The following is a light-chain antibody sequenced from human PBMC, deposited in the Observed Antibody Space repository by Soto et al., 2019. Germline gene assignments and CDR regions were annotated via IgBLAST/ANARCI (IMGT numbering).Light chain of an antibody. J-gene: IGKJ1*01. Sequence: AIQMTQSPSSLSASVGDRVTITCRASQGIRNYLGWYQQKPGKAPKLLIYAASSLHSGVPSRFSGSGSGTDFTLTISSLQPVDIATYYCLQDYSYPQTFGQGTKVDIK. V-gene: IGKV1-6*01. CDR1: QGIRNY. CDR2: AAS. CDR3: LQDYSYPQT.